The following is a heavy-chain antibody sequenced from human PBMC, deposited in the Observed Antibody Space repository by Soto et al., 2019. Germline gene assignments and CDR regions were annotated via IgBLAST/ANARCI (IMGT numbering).Heavy chain of an antibody. CDR3: ARGTTIFGVAAYYYYGMDV. V-gene: IGHV1-69*13. J-gene: IGHJ6*02. CDR2: IIPIFGTA. Sequence: GASVKFSCKASGGTFSSYAISWVRQAPGQGLEWMGGIIPIFGTANYAQKFQGRVTITADESTSTAYMELSSLRSEDTAVYYCARGTTIFGVAAYYYYGMDVWGQGTTVTVSS. D-gene: IGHD3-3*01. CDR1: GGTFSSYA.